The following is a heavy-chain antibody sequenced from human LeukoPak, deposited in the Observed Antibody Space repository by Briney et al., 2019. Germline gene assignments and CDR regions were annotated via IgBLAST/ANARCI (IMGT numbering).Heavy chain of an antibody. V-gene: IGHV3-49*04. D-gene: IGHD2-15*01. CDR3: TRDRIMKWRIFDY. CDR1: GFTFSSYA. J-gene: IGHJ4*02. CDR2: IRSKAYGGTT. Sequence: GGSLRLSCAASGFTFSSYAMRWVRQAPGKGLEWVGFIRSKAYGGTTEYAASVKGRFTISRDDSKSIAYLQMNSLKTGDTAVYYCTRDRIMKWRIFDYWGQGTLVTVSS.